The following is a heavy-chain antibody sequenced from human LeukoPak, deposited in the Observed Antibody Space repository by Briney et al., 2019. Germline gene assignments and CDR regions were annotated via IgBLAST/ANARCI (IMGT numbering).Heavy chain of an antibody. CDR1: GGSISSYY. J-gene: IGHJ3*02. V-gene: IGHV4-4*07. D-gene: IGHD3-10*01. CDR2: IYTSGST. CDR3: ARDKSRTYGSADAFDI. Sequence: SETLSLTCTVSGGSISSYYWSWIRQPAGKVLEWIGRIYTSGSTNYNPSLKSRVTMSVDTSKNQFSLKLSSVTAADTAVYYCARDKSRTYGSADAFDIWGQGTMVTVSS.